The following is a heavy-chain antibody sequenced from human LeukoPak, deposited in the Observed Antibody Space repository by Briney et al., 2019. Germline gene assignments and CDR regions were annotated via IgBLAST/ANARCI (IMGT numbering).Heavy chain of an antibody. V-gene: IGHV3-21*01. D-gene: IGHD6-6*01. CDR2: ISSSSSYI. J-gene: IGHJ4*02. CDR3: ARDPPYSSSPIDY. CDR1: GFTFSSYR. Sequence: GGSLRLSCAASGFTFSSYRMNWIRQAPGKGLEWVSSISSSSSYIYYADSVKGRFTISRDNAKSSLYLQMNSLIAEDTAVYYCARDPPYSSSPIDYWGQGTLVTVSS.